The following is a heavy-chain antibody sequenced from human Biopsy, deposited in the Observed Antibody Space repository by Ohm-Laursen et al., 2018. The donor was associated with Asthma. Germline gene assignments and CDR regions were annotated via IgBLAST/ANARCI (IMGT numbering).Heavy chain of an antibody. CDR3: ARGDSSNWSHYYFDY. CDR2: IYSGGTS. D-gene: IGHD3-22*01. V-gene: IGHV3-53*01. J-gene: IGHJ4*02. CDR1: GLAVSSDH. Sequence: SLRLSCTASGLAVSSDHMFWVRQAPGKGLEWVSVIYSGGTSHTADSVRGRFTISRDYSKNTLYLQMHSLRAEDTAVYYCARGDSSNWSHYYFDYWGQGTLVTVSS.